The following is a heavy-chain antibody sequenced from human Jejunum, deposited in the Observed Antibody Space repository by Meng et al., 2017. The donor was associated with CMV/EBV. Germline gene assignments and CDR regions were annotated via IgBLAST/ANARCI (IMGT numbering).Heavy chain of an antibody. J-gene: IGHJ1*01. CDR3: VGSGDSGSHEGYFHY. Sequence: EVQVMESXXXXVXXGGSLRLSCAGSGFSITDHFMYYIRQAPGKGLEWVGRTKDKVNNYITEYAASVRGRFTISRDDSRNSLYLEMNSLKADDTAVYFCVGSGDSGSHEGYFHYWGPGSLVTVSS. D-gene: IGHD1-26*01. V-gene: IGHV3-72*01. CDR1: GFSITDHF. CDR2: TKDKVNNYIT.